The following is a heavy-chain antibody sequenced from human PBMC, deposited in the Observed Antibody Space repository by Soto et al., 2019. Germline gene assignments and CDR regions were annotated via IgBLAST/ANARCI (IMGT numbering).Heavy chain of an antibody. CDR2: IYYSGST. V-gene: IGHV4-59*01. CDR1: GGSISSYY. CDR3: ARDRKFTY. Sequence: PSETLSLTCTVSGGSISSYYWSWIRQPPGKGLEWIGYIYYSGSTNYNPSLKSRVTISVDTSKNQFSLKLSSVTAADTAVYYCARDRKFTYWGQGTLVTVS. J-gene: IGHJ4*02.